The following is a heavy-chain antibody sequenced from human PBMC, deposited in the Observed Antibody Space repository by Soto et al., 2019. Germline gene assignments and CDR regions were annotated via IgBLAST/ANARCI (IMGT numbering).Heavy chain of an antibody. Sequence: ASVKVSCKASGCTFTGQYMHWVRQAPGQGLEWMGWINPNSGDTNYAQKFQGRVTMTRDTSIGTAYMELSSLRSNDTAIYYCARESSGITLYGMDVWGQGTTVTVSS. CDR3: ARESSGITLYGMDV. CDR2: INPNSGDT. V-gene: IGHV1-2*02. CDR1: GCTFTGQY. J-gene: IGHJ6*02. D-gene: IGHD1-7*01.